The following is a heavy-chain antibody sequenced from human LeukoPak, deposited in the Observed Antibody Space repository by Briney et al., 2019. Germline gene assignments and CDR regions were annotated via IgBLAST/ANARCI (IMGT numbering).Heavy chain of an antibody. J-gene: IGHJ6*03. Sequence: GASVKVSCKASGYTFTSYGISWVRQAPGQGLEWMGWISAYNGNTNYAQKLQGRVTMTTDTSTSTAYMELRSLRSDDTAVYYCARHGYSGYGFYYYYYMDVWGKGTTVTVSS. CDR3: ARHGYSGYGFYYYYYMDV. CDR2: ISAYNGNT. CDR1: GYTFTSYG. V-gene: IGHV1-18*01. D-gene: IGHD5-12*01.